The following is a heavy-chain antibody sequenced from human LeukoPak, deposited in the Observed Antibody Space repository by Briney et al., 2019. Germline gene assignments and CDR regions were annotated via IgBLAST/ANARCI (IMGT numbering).Heavy chain of an antibody. V-gene: IGHV1-69*06. Sequence: SVKVSCKASGGTFSSYAISWVRQAPGQGLEWMGRIIPIFGTANYAQKFQGRATITADKSTSTAYMELSSLRSEDTAVYYCARDLHWWNYDGDRVDYWGQGTLVTVSS. CDR3: ARDLHWWNYDGDRVDY. CDR1: GGTFSSYA. J-gene: IGHJ4*02. CDR2: IIPIFGTA. D-gene: IGHD1-7*01.